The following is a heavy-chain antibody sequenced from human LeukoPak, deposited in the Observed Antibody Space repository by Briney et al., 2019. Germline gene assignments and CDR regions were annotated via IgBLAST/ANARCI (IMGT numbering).Heavy chain of an antibody. CDR2: ISSSSSYI. V-gene: IGHV3-21*01. J-gene: IGHJ4*02. CDR1: GFTFSSYS. CDR3: ARVEGIAAFFL. D-gene: IGHD6-13*01. Sequence: KAGGSLRLSCAASGFTFSSYSMNWVRQAPGKGLEWVSSISSSSSYIYYADSVKGRFTISRDNAKNSLYLQMNSLRAEDTAVYYCARVEGIAAFFLWGQGTLVTVSS.